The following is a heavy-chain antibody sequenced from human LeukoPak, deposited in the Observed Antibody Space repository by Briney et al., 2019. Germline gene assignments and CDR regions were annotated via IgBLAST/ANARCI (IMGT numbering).Heavy chain of an antibody. J-gene: IGHJ4*02. CDR2: INPNSGNT. D-gene: IGHD3-10*01. CDR1: GYTFTGYY. Sequence: EASVKVSCKASGYTFTGYYMHWVRQAPGQGLEWMGWINPNSGNTGYAQKFQGRVTMTRNTSISTAYMELSSLTSEDTAVYYCAREGEYGSGSYLNSWGQGTLVTVSS. CDR3: AREGEYGSGSYLNS. V-gene: IGHV1-8*02.